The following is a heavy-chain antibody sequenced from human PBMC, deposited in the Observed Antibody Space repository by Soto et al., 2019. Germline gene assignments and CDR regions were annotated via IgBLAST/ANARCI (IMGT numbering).Heavy chain of an antibody. V-gene: IGHV3-23*01. CDR1: GFTFNSCL. CDR3: AKDPLSERMQPDYGMDV. D-gene: IGHD6-13*01. CDR2: ISGSGRYT. J-gene: IGHJ6*02. Sequence: GGSLRLSCAASGFTFNSCLMSWVRQAPGKGLEWVSLISGSGRYTDYADSVKGRFTISRDNSKNTLYLQMNSLRAEDTAVYYCAKDPLSERMQPDYGMDVWGQGTTVTVSS.